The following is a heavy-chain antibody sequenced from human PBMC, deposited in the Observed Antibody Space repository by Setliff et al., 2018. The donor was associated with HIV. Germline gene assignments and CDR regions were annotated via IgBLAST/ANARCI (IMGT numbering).Heavy chain of an antibody. Sequence: ASVKVSCKPSGYSFTNHYMHWVRQAPGQGLEWMGVINPTGGSTRNTQKFQGRVAMTRDTSTSTVYMELSSLRSEDTAVYYCASTGAWQRNALDIWGQGTMVTVSS. CDR2: INPTGGST. V-gene: IGHV1-46*01. J-gene: IGHJ3*02. D-gene: IGHD5-12*01. CDR3: ASTGAWQRNALDI. CDR1: GYSFTNHY.